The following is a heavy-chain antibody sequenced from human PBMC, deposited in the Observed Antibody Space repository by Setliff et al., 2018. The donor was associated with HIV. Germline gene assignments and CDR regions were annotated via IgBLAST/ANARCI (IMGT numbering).Heavy chain of an antibody. D-gene: IGHD7-27*01. CDR3: ARGWGHDGFDI. CDR2: INHSGGT. V-gene: IGHV4-34*01. J-gene: IGHJ3*02. Sequence: SETLSLTCAVYGRSFSGYYWNWIRQSPGKGLEWIGEINHSGGTNYNPSLKSRVTMSIDTSKNQFSLNVSSVTAADTAVYYCARGWGHDGFDIWGQGTMVTVSS. CDR1: GRSFSGYY.